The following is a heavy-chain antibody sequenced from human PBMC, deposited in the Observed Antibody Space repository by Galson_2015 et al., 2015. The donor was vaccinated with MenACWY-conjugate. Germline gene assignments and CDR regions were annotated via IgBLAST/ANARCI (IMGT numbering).Heavy chain of an antibody. J-gene: IGHJ4*02. D-gene: IGHD5-18*01. CDR1: GFIFTDYD. CDR2: ISTYGGST. CDR3: ARKDGATYGYNDY. V-gene: IGHV3-64*02. Sequence: SLRLSCAGSGFIFTDYDMHWVRQAPGKGLEYVSAISTYGGSTYYADSVRGRFTISRDNSKNMLFLQMDSLRVEDTAVYYCARKDGATYGYNDYLGQGTLVIVSS.